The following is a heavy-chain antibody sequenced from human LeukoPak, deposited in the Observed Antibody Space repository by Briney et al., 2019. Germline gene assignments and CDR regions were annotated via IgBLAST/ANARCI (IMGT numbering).Heavy chain of an antibody. CDR3: AREYGSRRGLWAFDI. CDR1: GFTFSTYS. V-gene: IGHV3-21*01. J-gene: IGHJ3*02. CDR2: ISSSSRYI. Sequence: GGSLRLSCAASGFTFSTYSMNWVRQAPGKGLEWVSSISSSSRYIYYADSVKGRFTISRDNAKNSLYLQMNSLRAEDTAVYSCAREYGSRRGLWAFDIWGHGTMVTVSS. D-gene: IGHD3-10*01.